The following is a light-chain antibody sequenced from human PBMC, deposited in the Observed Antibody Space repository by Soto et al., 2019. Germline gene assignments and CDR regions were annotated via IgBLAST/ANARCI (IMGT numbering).Light chain of an antibody. Sequence: ENVLTQSPGTLSLSPGERATLSCRASQTVTNSFFAWYQQKPGQPPRLLIHGISSRATGIPDRFSVSGSGTDFTLTISRLEPEDFVVYYCQQYSTLPHTFGRGTKLEV. V-gene: IGKV3-20*01. CDR2: GIS. J-gene: IGKJ2*01. CDR3: QQYSTLPHT. CDR1: QTVTNSF.